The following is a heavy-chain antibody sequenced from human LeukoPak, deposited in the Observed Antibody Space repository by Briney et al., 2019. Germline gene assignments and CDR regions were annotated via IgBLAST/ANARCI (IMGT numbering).Heavy chain of an antibody. CDR1: GYSFTSYW. V-gene: IGHV5-51*01. CDR2: IYPGDSDT. Sequence: GESLEISCKGSGYSFTSYWIGWVRQMPGKGLEWMGIIYPGDSDTRYSPSFQGQVTISADKSISTAYLQWSSLKASDTAMYYCARHNRIQLWSVGGDWFDPWGQGTLVTVSS. J-gene: IGHJ5*02. D-gene: IGHD5-18*01. CDR3: ARHNRIQLWSVGGDWFDP.